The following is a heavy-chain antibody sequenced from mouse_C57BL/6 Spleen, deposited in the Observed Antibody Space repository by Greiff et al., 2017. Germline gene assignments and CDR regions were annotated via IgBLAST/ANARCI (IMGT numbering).Heavy chain of an antibody. Sequence: QVQLQQPGTELVKPGASVKLSCKASGYTFTSYWMHWVKQRPGQGLEWIGNINPSNGGTNYNEKFKSKATLTVDKSSSTAYMQLSSLTSEDSAVXYCERQEIYYDYTTWFAYWGQGTLVTVSA. CDR1: GYTFTSYW. V-gene: IGHV1-53*01. CDR2: INPSNGGT. J-gene: IGHJ3*01. CDR3: ERQEIYYDYTTWFAY. D-gene: IGHD2-4*01.